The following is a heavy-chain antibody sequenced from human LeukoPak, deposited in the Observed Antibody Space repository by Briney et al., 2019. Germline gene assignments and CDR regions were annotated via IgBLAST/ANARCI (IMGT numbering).Heavy chain of an antibody. D-gene: IGHD6-19*01. CDR3: ARQGTYSSAIGMGY. J-gene: IGHJ4*02. CDR1: GYTFTGYY. CDR2: INPSGGST. Sequence: ASVKVSCKASGYTFTGYYMYWVRQAPGQGLEWMGVINPSGGSTSYAQKSQGRVTMTRDTSTRTVYMEVNSLRSEDTAVYYCARQGTYSSAIGMGYWGQGTLVTVSS. V-gene: IGHV1-46*01.